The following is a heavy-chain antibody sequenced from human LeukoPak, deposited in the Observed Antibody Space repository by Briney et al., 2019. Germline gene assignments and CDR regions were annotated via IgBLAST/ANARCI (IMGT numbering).Heavy chain of an antibody. CDR1: GYTFTSYG. Sequence: ASVKVSCKASGYTFTSYGISWVRQAPGQGLEWMGWISAYNGSTNYAQKLQGRVTMTTGTSTSTAYMELRSLRSDDTAVYYCARGRSYYDFWSGYYPRYYYYYMDVWGKGTTVTVSS. D-gene: IGHD3-3*01. V-gene: IGHV1-18*01. J-gene: IGHJ6*03. CDR3: ARGRSYYDFWSGYYPRYYYYYMDV. CDR2: ISAYNGST.